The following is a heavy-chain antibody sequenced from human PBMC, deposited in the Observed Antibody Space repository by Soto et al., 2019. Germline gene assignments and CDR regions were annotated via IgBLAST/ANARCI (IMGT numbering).Heavy chain of an antibody. Sequence: PSETLSLTCTVSGGSISSSSYYWGWIRQPPGKGLEWIGSIYYSGSTYYNPSLKSRVTISVDTSKNQFSLKLSSVTAADTAVYYCASTFGGVIVPFDYWGQGTLVTVSS. D-gene: IGHD3-16*02. CDR3: ASTFGGVIVPFDY. CDR2: IYYSGST. V-gene: IGHV4-39*01. J-gene: IGHJ4*02. CDR1: GGSISSSSYY.